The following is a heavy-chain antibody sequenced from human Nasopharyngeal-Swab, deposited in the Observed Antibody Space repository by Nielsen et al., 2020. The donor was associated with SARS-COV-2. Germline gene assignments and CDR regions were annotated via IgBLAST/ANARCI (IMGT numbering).Heavy chain of an antibody. J-gene: IGHJ4*02. Sequence: VRQAPGKGLEWMGRIDPSESYTNYSPSFQGHVTISADKSISTAYLQWSSLKASDTAMYYCARHGGATTVTPPSYWGQGTLVTVSS. D-gene: IGHD4-17*01. CDR2: IDPSESYT. V-gene: IGHV5-10-1*01. CDR3: ARHGGATTVTPPSY.